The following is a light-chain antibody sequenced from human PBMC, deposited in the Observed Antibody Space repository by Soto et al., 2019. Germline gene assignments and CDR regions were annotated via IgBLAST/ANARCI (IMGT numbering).Light chain of an antibody. CDR3: QSYDSSLSGVV. CDR2: ANS. Sequence: QSVLTQPPSVSGAPGQRVTISCTGSSFNIGAGYDLHWYQQLPGTAPKFLIYANSNRPSGVPDRFSGSKSGTSASLAITGLQAEDEADYYCQSYDSSLSGVVFGGGTKLTV. CDR1: SFNIGAGYD. J-gene: IGLJ2*01. V-gene: IGLV1-40*01.